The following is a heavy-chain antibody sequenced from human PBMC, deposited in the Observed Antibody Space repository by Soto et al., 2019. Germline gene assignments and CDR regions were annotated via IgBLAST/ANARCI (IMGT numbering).Heavy chain of an antibody. V-gene: IGHV4-34*01. CDR3: AREHYCSSTSCYGRFDY. CDR1: GGSFSGYY. Sequence: TSETLSLTCAVYGGSFSGYYWSWIRQPPGKGLEWIGEINHSGSTNYNPSLKGRVTISVDTSKNQFSLKLSSVTAADTAVYYCAREHYCSSTSCYGRFDYWGQGTLVTVSS. CDR2: INHSGST. D-gene: IGHD2-2*01. J-gene: IGHJ4*02.